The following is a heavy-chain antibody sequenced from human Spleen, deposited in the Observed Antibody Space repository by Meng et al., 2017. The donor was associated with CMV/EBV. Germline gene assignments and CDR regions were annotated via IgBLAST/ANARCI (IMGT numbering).Heavy chain of an antibody. CDR2: VGGCDGDT. D-gene: IGHD1-26*01. CDR3: VRDWECIARSDFFDI. Sequence: ASVKVSCKASGYTFSSYGISWVRQAPGQGLEWMGWVGGCDGDTNYAQEFEGSVTMTTDTSTSTVYMELRSLRSDDTAVYYCVRDWECIARSDFFDIWGQGTTVTVSS. J-gene: IGHJ3*02. V-gene: IGHV1-18*01. CDR1: GYTFSSYG.